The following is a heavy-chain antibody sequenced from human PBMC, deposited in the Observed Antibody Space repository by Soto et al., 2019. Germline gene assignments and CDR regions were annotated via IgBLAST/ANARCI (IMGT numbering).Heavy chain of an antibody. D-gene: IGHD3-3*02. Sequence: EVQLLESGGGLVQPGGSLRLSCAASGFTFSSFAMSWVRQAPGKGLEWVSAISGSGDSTYYADSVKGRFTISRDNSKNTLYLQMNSLRAEDTAVYYCANGNHFWSGWASPLDYWGQGTLVTVSS. V-gene: IGHV3-23*01. J-gene: IGHJ4*02. CDR2: ISGSGDST. CDR1: GFTFSSFA. CDR3: ANGNHFWSGWASPLDY.